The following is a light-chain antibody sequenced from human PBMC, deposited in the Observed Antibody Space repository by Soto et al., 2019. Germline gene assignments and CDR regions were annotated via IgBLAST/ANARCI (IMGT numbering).Light chain of an antibody. V-gene: IGKV3-15*01. CDR2: SAF. CDR3: QQYNNWPLS. Sequence: EIVMTQSPATLSVSPGERATLSCRASQTVNNNLAWYQQKVGQAPRLLIYSAFNRATGIPARFSGSGSGTEFTLTISSLQSEDFAVYCCQQYNNWPLSFGGGTKVEIK. CDR1: QTVNNN. J-gene: IGKJ4*01.